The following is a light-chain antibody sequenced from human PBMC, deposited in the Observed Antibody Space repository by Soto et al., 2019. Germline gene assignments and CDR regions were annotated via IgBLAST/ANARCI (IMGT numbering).Light chain of an antibody. CDR1: QSVNTN. J-gene: IGKJ4*01. Sequence: ETVMTQSPATLSVSVGERATLSCRASQSVNTNLAWYQQKPGQAPRLLIYGASIRATGVTARFSGSGSGTEFTLTISSLQPEDFAVYFCQQYKNWPPVTFGGGTKVEIK. CDR3: QQYKNWPPVT. V-gene: IGKV3-15*01. CDR2: GAS.